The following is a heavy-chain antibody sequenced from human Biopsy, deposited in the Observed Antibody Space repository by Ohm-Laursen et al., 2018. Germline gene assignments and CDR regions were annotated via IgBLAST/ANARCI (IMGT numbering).Heavy chain of an antibody. Sequence: GSSVKVSCKASGVTFDTYAFGWVRQAPGQGLEWMGGRIPYFNTIYYARNFQDRAVITADRSARTTDMQLSGLRPDDTAVYYCAADINVWNVNYWGQGTQVTVSS. CDR3: AADINVWNVNY. CDR2: RIPYFNTI. CDR1: GVTFDTYA. V-gene: IGHV1-69*01. D-gene: IGHD1-1*01. J-gene: IGHJ4*02.